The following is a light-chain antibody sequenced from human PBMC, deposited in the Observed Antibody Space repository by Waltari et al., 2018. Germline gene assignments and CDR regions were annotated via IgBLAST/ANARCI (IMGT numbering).Light chain of an antibody. CDR1: SSNIGSNY. CDR2: RNN. J-gene: IGLJ2*01. V-gene: IGLV1-47*01. CDR3: AAWDDSLSGHVV. Sequence: QSVLTQPPSASGTPGQRVTISCSGSSSNIGSNYVYWYQQPPGTTPKLLIYRNNQRPSGGPGRFAGAKSGTSASLAISGLRSEDEADYYCAAWDDSLSGHVVFGGGTKLTVL.